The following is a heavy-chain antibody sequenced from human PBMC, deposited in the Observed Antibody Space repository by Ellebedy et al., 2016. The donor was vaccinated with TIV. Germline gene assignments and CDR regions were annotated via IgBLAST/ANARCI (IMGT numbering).Heavy chain of an antibody. J-gene: IGHJ4*02. CDR2: IKQDGSEQ. V-gene: IGHV3-7*01. CDR1: GFTFSIYW. CDR3: ARGGRDQWLIDY. Sequence: PGGSLRLSCTTSGFTFSIYWMTWVRQAPGKGLECVANIKQDGSEQSYVDSVKGRFSISRDNSKKTLYVQMNSLRAEDTAVYYCARGGRDQWLIDYWGQGTLVTVSS. D-gene: IGHD6-19*01.